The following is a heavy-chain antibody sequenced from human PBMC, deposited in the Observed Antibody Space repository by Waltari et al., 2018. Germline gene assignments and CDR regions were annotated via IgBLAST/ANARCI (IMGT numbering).Heavy chain of an antibody. CDR2: VSSDVGTT. CDR3: ANEGAAAARFAFDI. Sequence: QVHLVESGGGVVQPGRSLRLSCAASGFTFSSHGMHWVRQAPGKGVEWGTVVSSDVGTTYYANSVKGRFTISRDNSKNTLYLQMNSLRLEDTAVYYCANEGAAAARFAFDIWGQGTTVIVSS. D-gene: IGHD6-13*01. CDR1: GFTFSSHG. V-gene: IGHV3-30*18. J-gene: IGHJ3*02.